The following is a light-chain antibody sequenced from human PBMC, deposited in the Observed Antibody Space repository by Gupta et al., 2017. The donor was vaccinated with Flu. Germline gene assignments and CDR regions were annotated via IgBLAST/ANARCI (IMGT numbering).Light chain of an antibody. CDR3: QQYNDWPRIT. CDR2: GAS. CDR1: QSVWST. J-gene: IGKJ5*01. Sequence: ELVMTQSPGTLSVSPGERATLSCRASQSVWSTLAWYQHKPGQAPRLLIYGASTRATGVPARFSGSGSGTEFTLTISSLQSEDFAVYYCQQYNDWPRITFGQGTRLEIK. V-gene: IGKV3-15*01.